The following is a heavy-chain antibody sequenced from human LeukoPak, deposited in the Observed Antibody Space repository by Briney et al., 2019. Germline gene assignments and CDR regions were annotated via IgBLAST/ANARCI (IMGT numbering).Heavy chain of an antibody. V-gene: IGHV3-74*01. D-gene: IGHD1-14*01. Sequence: GGSPRLSCAASGFTFSSSWMNWVRQAPAKGLVWVSRINTDGSSANYANSVKGRFTISRDNAKNTLYLQMNSLKSEDTAVYYCAKDRVRNSFDSWGQGTLVTVSS. J-gene: IGHJ4*02. CDR1: GFTFSSSW. CDR2: INTDGSSA. CDR3: AKDRVRNSFDS.